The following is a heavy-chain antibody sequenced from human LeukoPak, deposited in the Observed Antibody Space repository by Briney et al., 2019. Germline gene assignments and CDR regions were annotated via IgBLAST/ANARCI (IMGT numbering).Heavy chain of an antibody. Sequence: SETLSLTCTVSGGSISSYYWSWIRQPPGKGLEWIGYIYYSGSTNYNPSLKSRVTISVDTSKNQFSLELSSVTAADTAVYYCARQSGYSGYDPFIDYWGQGTLVTVSS. J-gene: IGHJ4*02. CDR2: IYYSGST. D-gene: IGHD5-12*01. CDR3: ARQSGYSGYDPFIDY. CDR1: GGSISSYY. V-gene: IGHV4-59*08.